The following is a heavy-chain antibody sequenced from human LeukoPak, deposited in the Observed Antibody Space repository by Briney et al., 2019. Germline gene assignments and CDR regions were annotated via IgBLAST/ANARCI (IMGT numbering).Heavy chain of an antibody. CDR2: ISQDASAV. D-gene: IGHD3-22*01. V-gene: IGHV3-7*04. CDR1: GCTFSNYY. J-gene: IGHJ4*02. Sequence: GGSLRLSRAASGCTFSNYYMSSVRPAPAKGLARVANISQDASAVFQVDSLKGLFTVSRDNTENSLYLQMSSLRVEDTAVYYCARWIHDSAAWRLDYWGGGALVTVSS. CDR3: ARWIHDSAAWRLDY.